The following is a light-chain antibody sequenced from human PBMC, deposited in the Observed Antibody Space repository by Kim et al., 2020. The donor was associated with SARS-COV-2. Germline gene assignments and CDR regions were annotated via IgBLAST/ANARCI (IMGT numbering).Light chain of an antibody. CDR1: SGYSNYK. Sequence: QPVVTQPPSASASLGASVTLTCTLSSGYSNYKVDWYQQRPGKGPRFVMRVGTGGIVGSKGDGIPDRFSVLGSGLNRDLTINNIQEEDESDYYCGADHGSGSNFVRVFGGGTQLTVL. CDR2: VGTGGIVG. CDR3: GADHGSGSNFVRV. J-gene: IGLJ3*02. V-gene: IGLV9-49*01.